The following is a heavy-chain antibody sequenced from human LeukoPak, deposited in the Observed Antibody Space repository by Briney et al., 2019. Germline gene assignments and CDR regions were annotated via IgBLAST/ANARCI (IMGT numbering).Heavy chain of an antibody. CDR3: ARHSRGVAGTYYFDY. V-gene: IGHV5-51*01. CDR2: IYPGDSDT. D-gene: IGHD6-19*01. J-gene: IGHJ4*02. CDR1: GSHFTSYW. Sequence: GGSLQISGKGAGSHFTSYWIGGGRPLAGEGVEGMGIIYPGDSDTRYNPSLQGQVTISADKSISTAYLQWSSLKASDTAMYSCARHSRGVAGTYYFDYWGQGTLVTVSS.